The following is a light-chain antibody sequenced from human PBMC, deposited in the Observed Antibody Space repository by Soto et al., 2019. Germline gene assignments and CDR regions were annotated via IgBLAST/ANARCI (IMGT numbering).Light chain of an antibody. Sequence: QAVLTQPPSASGTPGQRVTISCSGSSSNIGSNPVTWYQQLPGTAPKLLMYSNSQRPAGVPDRFFGSRSGTSASLAISGLQSEDEADYHCAVWDDSLKGWAFGGGTKVTVL. CDR2: SNS. CDR3: AVWDDSLKGWA. J-gene: IGLJ3*02. V-gene: IGLV1-44*01. CDR1: SSNIGSNP.